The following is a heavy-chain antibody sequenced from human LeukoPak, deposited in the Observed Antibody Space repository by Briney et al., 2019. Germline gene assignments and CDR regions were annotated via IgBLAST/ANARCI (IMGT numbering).Heavy chain of an antibody. CDR2: ISAYNGNT. J-gene: IGHJ5*02. V-gene: IGHV1-18*01. CDR3: ARDAEAAAEVRWFDP. CDR1: GYTFTSYG. D-gene: IGHD6-13*01. Sequence: ASVTVSCKASGYTFTSYGISWVRQAPGQGLEWMGWISAYNGNTNYAQKLQGRVTMTTDTSTSTAYMELRSLRSDDTAVYYCARDAEAAAEVRWFDPWGQGTLVTVSS.